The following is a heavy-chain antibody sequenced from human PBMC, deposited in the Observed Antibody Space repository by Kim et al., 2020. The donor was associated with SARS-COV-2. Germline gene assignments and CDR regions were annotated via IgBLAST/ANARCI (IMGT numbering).Heavy chain of an antibody. J-gene: IGHJ4*02. CDR2: IIPLRGLA. CDR3: ARQNDILTYSFDY. D-gene: IGHD3-9*01. Sequence: VKVSCKASGGTSRGFIINWVRQAPGQGLQWMGRIIPLRGLADNAQKFQGRLTISADKSSSTAYMELSGLRSDDTAVYYCARQNDILTYSFDYWGQGTL. CDR1: GGTSRGFI. V-gene: IGHV1-69*02.